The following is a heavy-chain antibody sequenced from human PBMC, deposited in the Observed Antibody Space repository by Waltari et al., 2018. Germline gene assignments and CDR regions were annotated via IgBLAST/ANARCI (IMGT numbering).Heavy chain of an antibody. Sequence: EVQLVESGGGLVKPGGSLRLSCASAGFTFSNAWMCWVSQAPGKGLEWVGRIKRKTDGGTTDYAAPVKGRFTISRDDSKNTLYLQMNSLKTEDTAVYYCTTDSPLYSGSLDAFDIWGQGTMVTVSS. D-gene: IGHD1-26*01. CDR3: TTDSPLYSGSLDAFDI. J-gene: IGHJ3*02. CDR2: IKRKTDGGTT. CDR1: GFTFSNAW. V-gene: IGHV3-15*01.